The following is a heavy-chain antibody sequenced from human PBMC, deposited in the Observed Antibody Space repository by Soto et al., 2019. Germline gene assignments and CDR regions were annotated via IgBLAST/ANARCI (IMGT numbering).Heavy chain of an antibody. Sequence: GGSLRLSCAASGFTFSSYSMNWVRQAPGKGLEWVSSISSSSSYIYYADSVKGRFTISRDNAKNSLYLQMNSLRAEDTAVYYRARDLYSRIYYGMDVWGQGTTVTVSS. D-gene: IGHD6-13*01. CDR2: ISSSSSYI. J-gene: IGHJ6*02. CDR1: GFTFSSYS. V-gene: IGHV3-21*01. CDR3: ARDLYSRIYYGMDV.